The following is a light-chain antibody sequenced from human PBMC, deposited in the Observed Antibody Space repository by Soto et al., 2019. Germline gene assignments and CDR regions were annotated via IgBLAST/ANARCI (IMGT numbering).Light chain of an antibody. CDR1: QTIHNY. CDR2: AAS. V-gene: IGKV1-39*01. J-gene: IGKJ2*01. Sequence: DIQLTQSPSSLSTSVGDRVTITCRASQTIHNYLNWYQQTPGKAPKLLIYAASNLRGGVPSRFSGGGSGTDFTLTISSLQPEDLATYYCQESFSPLYTVGQGTMLDI. CDR3: QESFSPLYT.